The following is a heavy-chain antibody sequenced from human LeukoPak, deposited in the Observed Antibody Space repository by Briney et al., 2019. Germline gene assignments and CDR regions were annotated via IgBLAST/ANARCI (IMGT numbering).Heavy chain of an antibody. V-gene: IGHV1-46*01. CDR1: AYTFTSNY. CDR2: INPSGGST. D-gene: IGHD1-26*01. J-gene: IGHJ6*02. CDR3: ARDPVGASLYYYYGMDV. Sequence: ASVKMSCKASAYTFTSNYMHWGRHPPAQGREWMGIINPSGGSTSYSHKFQGRVTMTRDTSTSTVDMELSSLRSEDTDVYYCARDPVGASLYYYYGMDVWGQGTTVTVSS.